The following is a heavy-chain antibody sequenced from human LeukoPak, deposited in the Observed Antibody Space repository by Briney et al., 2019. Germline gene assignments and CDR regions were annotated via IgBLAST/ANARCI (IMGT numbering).Heavy chain of an antibody. J-gene: IGHJ4*02. V-gene: IGHV3-15*01. Sequence: GGSLRLSCAASGFTFSKAWMSWVRQATGKGLEWLGRIKSNADGGTTDYAAPVQGRITISRDDSQNTLYLQLDSLRSEDTAVYYCARYQDGYNGYFDYWGQGTLVTVSS. CDR3: ARYQDGYNGYFDY. D-gene: IGHD5-24*01. CDR1: GFTFSKAW. CDR2: IKSNADGGTT.